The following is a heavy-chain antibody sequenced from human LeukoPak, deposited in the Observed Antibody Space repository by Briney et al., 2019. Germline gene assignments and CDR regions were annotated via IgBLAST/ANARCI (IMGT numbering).Heavy chain of an antibody. CDR2: INPSSGNT. J-gene: IGHJ4*02. D-gene: IGHD7-27*01. V-gene: IGHV1-2*02. Sequence: GASVKVSCKASGYTFTNYYMQWVRQAPGQGLEWMGWINPSSGNTNYAQMFQGRVTMTRDTSISTAYMELSRLRSDDTAVYYCARGGKSELGTCDHWGQGTLVTVSS. CDR1: GYTFTNYY. CDR3: ARGGKSELGTCDH.